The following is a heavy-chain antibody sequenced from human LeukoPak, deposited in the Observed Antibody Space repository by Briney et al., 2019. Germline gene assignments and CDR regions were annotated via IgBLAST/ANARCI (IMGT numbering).Heavy chain of an antibody. J-gene: IGHJ4*02. V-gene: IGHV1-18*04. CDR2: ISAYNGNT. Sequence: ASVKVSCKASGYTFTSYGISWVRQAPGQGLEWMGWISAYNGNTNYAQKLQGRITMTTDTSTSTAYMELRSLRSDDTAVYYCARILYGDYLFDYWGQGTLVTVSS. D-gene: IGHD4-17*01. CDR1: GYTFTSYG. CDR3: ARILYGDYLFDY.